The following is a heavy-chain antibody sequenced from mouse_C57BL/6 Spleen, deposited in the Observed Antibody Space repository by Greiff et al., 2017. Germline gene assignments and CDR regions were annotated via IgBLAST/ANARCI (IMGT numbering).Heavy chain of an antibody. J-gene: IGHJ2*01. Sequence: EVMLVESEGGLVQPGSSMKLSCTASGFTFSDYYMAWVRQVPEKGLEWVANINYDGSSTYYLDSLKSRFIISRDNAKNILYLQMRSLKSEDTATYYCARDRESFDYWGQGTTLTVSS. CDR3: ARDRESFDY. V-gene: IGHV5-16*01. D-gene: IGHD3-1*01. CDR2: INYDGSST. CDR1: GFTFSDYY.